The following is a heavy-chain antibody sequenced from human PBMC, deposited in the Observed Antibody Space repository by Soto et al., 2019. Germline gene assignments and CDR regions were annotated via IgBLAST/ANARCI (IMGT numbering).Heavy chain of an antibody. CDR2: IYLSGST. D-gene: IGHD2-21*02. CDR1: GFTVSSSY. V-gene: IGHV3-66*01. Sequence: EVQLVESGGGLVQPGGSLRLSCAASGFTVSSSYLYWVRQAPGKGLEWVSSIYLSGSTYYTDSVKGRFTISRDNSKNTLYLQMNSLSAEDTAVYYCVRGKVGTTPNWLDPWGQGSLVTVSS. CDR3: VRGKVGTTPNWLDP. J-gene: IGHJ5*02.